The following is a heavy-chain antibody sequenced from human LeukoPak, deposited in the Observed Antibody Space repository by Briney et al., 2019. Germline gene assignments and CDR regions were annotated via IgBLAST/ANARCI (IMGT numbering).Heavy chain of an antibody. CDR2: IYTSGST. Sequence: SQTLSLTCTVSGGSISSGSYYWSWIRQPAGKGLEWIGRIYTSGSTNYNPSLKSRVTISVDTSKNQFSLKLSSVTAADTAVYYCARASLYYDSSGYAFDIWGQGTMVTVSS. CDR3: ARASLYYDSSGYAFDI. V-gene: IGHV4-61*02. CDR1: GGSISSGSYY. J-gene: IGHJ3*02. D-gene: IGHD3-22*01.